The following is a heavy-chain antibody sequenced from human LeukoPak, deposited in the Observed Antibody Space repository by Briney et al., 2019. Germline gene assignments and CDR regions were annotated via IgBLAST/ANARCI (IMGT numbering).Heavy chain of an antibody. V-gene: IGHV3-49*04. J-gene: IGHJ4*02. CDR1: GFTFGDHA. CDR2: IRSKAYGGTT. Sequence: GGSLRLSCTTSGFTFGDHAMSWVRQAPGRGLEWVGFIRSKAYGGTTEYAASVKGRFTISRDDSKNTLYLQMNSLKTEDTAVYYCTTDNCSSTSCYADSDYWGQGTLVTVSS. D-gene: IGHD2-2*01. CDR3: TTDNCSSTSCYADSDY.